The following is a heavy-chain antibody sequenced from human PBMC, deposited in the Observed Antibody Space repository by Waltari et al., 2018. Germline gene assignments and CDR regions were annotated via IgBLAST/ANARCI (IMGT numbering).Heavy chain of an antibody. Sequence: QVQLQESGPGLVTPSETLSLTCPVSGGSISSHYWRWLRQPPRKGLEWIGYIYYSGSTNYNPSLKSRVTISVDTSKNQFSLKLSSVTAADTAVYYCARDVLGVSNRWFDPWGQGTLVTVSS. CDR3: ARDVLGVSNRWFDP. CDR2: IYYSGST. J-gene: IGHJ5*02. CDR1: GGSISSHY. V-gene: IGHV4-59*11. D-gene: IGHD1-26*01.